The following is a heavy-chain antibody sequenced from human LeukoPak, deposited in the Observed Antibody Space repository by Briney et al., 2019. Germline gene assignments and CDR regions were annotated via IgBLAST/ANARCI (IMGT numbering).Heavy chain of an antibody. CDR3: ARDFELRYFDWLEKPAALDY. CDR2: ISSSSSTI. J-gene: IGHJ4*02. Sequence: GGSLRLSCAASGFTFSSYSMNWVRQAPGKGLEWVSYISSSSSTIYYADSVKGRFTISRDNAKNSLYLQMNSLRAEDTAVYYCARDFELRYFDWLEKPAALDYWGQGTLVTVSS. CDR1: GFTFSSYS. V-gene: IGHV3-48*04. D-gene: IGHD3-9*01.